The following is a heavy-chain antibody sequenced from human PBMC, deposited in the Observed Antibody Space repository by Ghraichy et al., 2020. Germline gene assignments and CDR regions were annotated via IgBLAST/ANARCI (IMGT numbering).Heavy chain of an antibody. J-gene: IGHJ6*02. CDR2: ISAYNGNT. CDR1: GYTFTSYG. Sequence: ASVKVTCKASGYTFTSYGISWVRQAPGQGLEWMGWISAYNGNTNYAQKLQGRVTMTTDTSTSTAYMELRSLRSDDTAVYYCAMTTVTRRGWVDYYYYGMDVWGQGTTVTVSS. CDR3: AMTTVTRRGWVDYYYYGMDV. D-gene: IGHD4-17*01. V-gene: IGHV1-18*01.